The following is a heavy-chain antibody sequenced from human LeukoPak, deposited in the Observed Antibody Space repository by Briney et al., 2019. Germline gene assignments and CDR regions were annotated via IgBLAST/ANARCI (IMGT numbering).Heavy chain of an antibody. D-gene: IGHD3-10*01. V-gene: IGHV3-66*01. J-gene: IGHJ4*02. CDR2: IYSGGST. Sequence: QPGGPLRLSCAASGFTVSSNYMSWVRQAPGKGLEWVSVIYSGGSTYYADSVEGRFTISRDNSKNTLYLQMNSLRAEDTAVYYCASSGSYYEPTLGYWGQGTLVTVSS. CDR1: GFTVSSNY. CDR3: ASSGSYYEPTLGY.